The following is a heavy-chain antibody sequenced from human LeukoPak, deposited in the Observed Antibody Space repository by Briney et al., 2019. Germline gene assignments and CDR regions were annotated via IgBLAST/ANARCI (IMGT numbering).Heavy chain of an antibody. V-gene: IGHV4-34*01. Sequence: SETLSLTCAVYGGSFSGYYWSWIRQPPGKGPEWIGEINHSGSTNYNPSLKSRVTISVDTSKNQFSLKLSSVTAADTAVYYCAIHIVVVPAAKKKNWFDPWGQGTLVTVSS. D-gene: IGHD2-2*01. CDR2: INHSGST. CDR1: GGSFSGYY. J-gene: IGHJ5*02. CDR3: AIHIVVVPAAKKKNWFDP.